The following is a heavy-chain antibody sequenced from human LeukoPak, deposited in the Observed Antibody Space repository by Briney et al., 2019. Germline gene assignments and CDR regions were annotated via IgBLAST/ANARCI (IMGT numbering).Heavy chain of an antibody. CDR2: ISGSGSST. CDR3: ARGSFSIY. D-gene: IGHD2-2*01. Sequence: GSLRLSCAASGFTFRSYAMNWVRQAPGKGLGWVLAISGSGSSTYYAASLKGRFTTSRDNAKNSLYLQMHSLRAEDTAVYYCARGSFSIYWGQGTLVTVSS. J-gene: IGHJ4*02. CDR1: GFTFRSYA. V-gene: IGHV3-23*01.